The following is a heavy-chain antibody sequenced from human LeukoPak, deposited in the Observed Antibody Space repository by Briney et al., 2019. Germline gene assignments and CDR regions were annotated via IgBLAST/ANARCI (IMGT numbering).Heavy chain of an antibody. CDR2: INQSGSA. D-gene: IGHD3-22*01. J-gene: IGHJ4*02. V-gene: IGHV4-34*01. CDR3: ARGQPRNFDSSGYYSGGFYGYDF. CDR1: GGSFSGHY. Sequence: PSETLSLTCAVSGGSFSGHYWSWIRQPPGKGLEWIGEINQSGSAKYNPSLKSRVSISVHLSKNEFSLELNSVTAADTAVYYCARGQPRNFDSSGYYSGGFYGYDFWGQGTQVTVSS.